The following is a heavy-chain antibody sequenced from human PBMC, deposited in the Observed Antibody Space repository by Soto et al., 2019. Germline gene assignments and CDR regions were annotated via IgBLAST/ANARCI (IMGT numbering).Heavy chain of an antibody. D-gene: IGHD5-12*01. CDR1: GASVSSAEHY. Sequence: QVQLQASGPGLVKASQTLSLTCTLSGASVSSAEHYWSWIRQPPGKGLEWIGYTYYSGGSYYNASLQRRVSISVDTSQNQFSLLLTSVTAAETTVHYRARLSGYVPSGAADKWGPGCLVRVAS. J-gene: IGHJ4*02. CDR3: ARLSGYVPSGAADK. V-gene: IGHV4-30-4*01. CDR2: TYYSGGS.